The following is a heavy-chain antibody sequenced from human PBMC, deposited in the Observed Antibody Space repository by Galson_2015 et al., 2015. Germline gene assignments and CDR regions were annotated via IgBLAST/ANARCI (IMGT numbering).Heavy chain of an antibody. V-gene: IGHV3-49*03. Sequence: SLRLSCAASGFTFGDYAMSWFRQAPGKGLEWVGFIRSKAYGGTTEYAASVKGRFTISRDDSKSIAYLQMNSLKTEDTAVYYCTRGVRDFDWLVDQALDIWGQGTMVTVSS. CDR1: GFTFGDYA. J-gene: IGHJ3*02. CDR2: IRSKAYGGTT. CDR3: TRGVRDFDWLVDQALDI. D-gene: IGHD3-9*01.